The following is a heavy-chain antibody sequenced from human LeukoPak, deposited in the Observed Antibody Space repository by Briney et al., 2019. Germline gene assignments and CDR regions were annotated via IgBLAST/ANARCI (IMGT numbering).Heavy chain of an antibody. CDR3: ARGAFQGYCSGGSCLETLRFDP. CDR1: GFTFSTYY. Sequence: GGSLRLFCAASGFTFSTYYMNWFRQAPGKGLEWVSYISSWSATIYYADSVKGRFTISRDNAKNSLYLQMNSPRAEDTAVYYCARGAFQGYCSGGSCLETLRFDPWGQGTLVTVSS. D-gene: IGHD2-15*01. CDR2: ISSWSATI. V-gene: IGHV3-48*01. J-gene: IGHJ5*02.